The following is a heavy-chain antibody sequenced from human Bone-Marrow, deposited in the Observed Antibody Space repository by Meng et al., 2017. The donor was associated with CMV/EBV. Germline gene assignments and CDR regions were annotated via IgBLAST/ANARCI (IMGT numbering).Heavy chain of an antibody. V-gene: IGHV4-59*01. D-gene: IGHD3-16*01. Sequence: GSLRLSCTVSGGSISSYYWSWIRQPPGKGLEWIGYIYYSGSTNYNPSLKSRVTISVDTSKNQFSLKLSSVTAADTAVYYCARLSPGGYYFDDWGQGTLVTVSS. CDR3: ARLSPGGYYFDD. CDR2: IYYSGST. CDR1: GGSISSYY. J-gene: IGHJ4*02.